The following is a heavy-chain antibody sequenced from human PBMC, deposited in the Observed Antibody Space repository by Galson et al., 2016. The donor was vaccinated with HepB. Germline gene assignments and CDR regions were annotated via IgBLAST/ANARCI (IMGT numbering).Heavy chain of an antibody. Sequence: SLRLSCAASGFTFDDYYMTWIRQAPGSGLQWIANMSPTGTSISYADFVKGRFTISRDNGKNLLYLQMNSLRAEDTAVYYCARDRRYSGSDWLRSGDSWGQGTLVSVSS. CDR3: ARDRRYSGSDWLRSGDS. V-gene: IGHV3-11*04. CDR1: GFTFDDYY. J-gene: IGHJ4*02. D-gene: IGHD5-12*01. CDR2: MSPTGTSI.